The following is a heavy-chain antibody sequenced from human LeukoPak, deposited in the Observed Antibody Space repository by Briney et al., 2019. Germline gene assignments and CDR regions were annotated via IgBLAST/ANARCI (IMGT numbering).Heavy chain of an antibody. J-gene: IGHJ4*02. Sequence: ASETLSLTCTVSGGSISRGNYYWSWIRQPAGKGLEWIGRIYTSGSTNYNPSLKSRVTISVDTSKNQFSLKLSSVTAADTAVYYCARSGLIDYWGQGTLVTVSS. CDR3: ARSGLIDY. CDR1: GGSISRGNYY. CDR2: IYTSGST. V-gene: IGHV4-61*02.